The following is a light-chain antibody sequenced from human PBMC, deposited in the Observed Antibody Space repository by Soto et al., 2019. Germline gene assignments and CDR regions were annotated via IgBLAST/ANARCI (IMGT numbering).Light chain of an antibody. CDR3: QHYYNYPRP. J-gene: IGKJ1*01. V-gene: IGKV1-8*01. CDR1: HDIGTY. CDR2: AAS. Sequence: AIRMTQSPSSLSASTGDRVTIPCRASHDIGTYLAWYQQKPGKAPKLLIYAASSLQSGVPSRFSGTGSGTDFTLTISWLQSEDFATYYCQHYYNYPRPFAQGIKVDI.